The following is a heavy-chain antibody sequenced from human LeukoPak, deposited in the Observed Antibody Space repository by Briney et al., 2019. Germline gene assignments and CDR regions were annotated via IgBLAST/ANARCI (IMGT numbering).Heavy chain of an antibody. J-gene: IGHJ4*02. CDR3: ARREGGFDS. V-gene: IGHV5-51*01. CDR1: GYTFTSYW. D-gene: IGHD1-26*01. Sequence: GESLKIPCKGSGYTFTSYWIGWGRLMPGKGLEWLGIIYPGDSNTRYSPSFQGQVTISADKSISTAYLQWTSLKASDSAIYYCARREGGFDSWGQGALVTVSS. CDR2: IYPGDSNT.